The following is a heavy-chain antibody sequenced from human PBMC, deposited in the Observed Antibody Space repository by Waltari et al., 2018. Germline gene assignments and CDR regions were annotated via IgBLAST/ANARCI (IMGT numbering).Heavy chain of an antibody. CDR1: GFTVSSNY. CDR3: ARASIAALYYYYYGMDV. CDR2: LYRGGSI. D-gene: IGHD6-13*01. J-gene: IGHJ6*02. Sequence: EVHLLESGGGVVQPGGSLRLSCAASGFTVSSNYMSWVRQTPGKGRECVSVLYRGGSIYYADSVKGRFTISRDNSNNTLYLQMNSLRAEDTAGYYCARASIAALYYYYYGMDVWGQGTTVTVSS. V-gene: IGHV3-66*02.